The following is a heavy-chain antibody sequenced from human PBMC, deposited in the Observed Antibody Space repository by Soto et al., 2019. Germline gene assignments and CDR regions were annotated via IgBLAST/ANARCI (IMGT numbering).Heavy chain of an antibody. CDR3: ARHFRNDILTGYYYNWFDP. J-gene: IGHJ5*02. Sequence: GESLKISCKGSGYSFTSYWISWVRQMPGKGLEWMGRIDPSDSYTNYSPSFQGHVTISADKSISTAYLQWSSLKASDTAMYYCARHFRNDILTGYYYNWFDPWGQGTLVTVSS. CDR2: IDPSDSYT. D-gene: IGHD3-9*01. V-gene: IGHV5-10-1*01. CDR1: GYSFTSYW.